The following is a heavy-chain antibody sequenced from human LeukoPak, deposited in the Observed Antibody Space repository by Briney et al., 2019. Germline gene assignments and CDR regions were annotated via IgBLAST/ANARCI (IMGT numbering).Heavy chain of an antibody. CDR2: IYHSGGT. Sequence: SWTLYLTCVVSGDSISSSKWWSWVRQPPGKGLEWIGEIYHSGGTNYNPSLKSRVTILVDKSKNQFSLNLSSVTVADTAVYYCARRASWYYFDYWGQGTLVTVSS. J-gene: IGHJ4*02. D-gene: IGHD1-1*01. V-gene: IGHV4-4*02. CDR3: ARRASWYYFDY. CDR1: GDSISSSKW.